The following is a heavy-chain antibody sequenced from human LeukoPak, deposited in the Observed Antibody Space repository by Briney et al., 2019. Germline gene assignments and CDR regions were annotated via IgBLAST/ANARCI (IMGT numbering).Heavy chain of an antibody. CDR3: ARESALRLSRSRFDP. CDR1: VGSLSGYY. V-gene: IGHV4-34*01. CDR2: INHSGST. J-gene: IGHJ5*02. Sequence: SETLSLTCAVYVGSLSGYYWRWIRQPQRKGLEWIGEINHSGSTNYNPSLKSRVTISVDTSKNQFSLKLSSVTAADTAVYYCARESALRLSRSRFDPWGQGTLVTVSS. D-gene: IGHD2-21*02.